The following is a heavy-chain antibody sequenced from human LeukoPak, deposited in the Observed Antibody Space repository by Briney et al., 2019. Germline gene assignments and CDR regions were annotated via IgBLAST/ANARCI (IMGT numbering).Heavy chain of an antibody. CDR3: ARDLVGADY. CDR1: GFTFSSYA. CDR2: ISGSGGST. V-gene: IGHV3-23*01. D-gene: IGHD1-26*01. Sequence: GGSLRLSCAASGFTFSSYAMSWVRQAPGKGLEWVSAISGSGGSTYYANSVKGRFTISRDNAKNSLYLQMNSLRAEDTAVYYCARDLVGADYWGQGTLVTVSS. J-gene: IGHJ4*02.